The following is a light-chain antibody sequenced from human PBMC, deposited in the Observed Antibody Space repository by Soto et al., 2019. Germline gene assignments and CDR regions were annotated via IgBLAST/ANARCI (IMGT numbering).Light chain of an antibody. Sequence: EIVLTQSPGTLSLSPGERTTLSCRASQSVRSSYLAWYQQKPGQAPRLLIYDASSRATGIPDRFSGSGSGTDFTLIISRLEPEDFAVYYCQQYGNSPWTFGQGTKVDIK. CDR3: QQYGNSPWT. J-gene: IGKJ1*01. CDR2: DAS. V-gene: IGKV3-20*01. CDR1: QSVRSSY.